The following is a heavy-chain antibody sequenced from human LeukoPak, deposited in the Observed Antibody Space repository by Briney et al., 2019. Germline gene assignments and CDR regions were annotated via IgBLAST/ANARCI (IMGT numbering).Heavy chain of an antibody. D-gene: IGHD2-2*01. CDR3: TSECSSASCYAEGLDY. Sequence: GGSLRLSCAASGFTFSNAWMSWVRQAPGKGLEWVGRIKSNSDGGTTVYAAPVKGRFTISRDDSKNTLYLQMKSPKTEDTAVYYCTSECSSASCYAEGLDYWGQGTLVTVSS. CDR1: GFTFSNAW. V-gene: IGHV3-15*01. CDR2: IKSNSDGGTT. J-gene: IGHJ4*02.